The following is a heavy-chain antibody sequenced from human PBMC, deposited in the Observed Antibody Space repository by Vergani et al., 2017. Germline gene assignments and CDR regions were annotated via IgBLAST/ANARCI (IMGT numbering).Heavy chain of an antibody. CDR1: GGSRSGYY. V-gene: IGHV4-59*01. CDR3: ARSIVSRNSSGFFDR. Sequence: QVQLQESGPGLVRPSETLSLTCTVSGGSRSGYYWNWIRQTQAAGLVWIAYVEDSGYFNYNPSLKTRVSMSSDTSNNLISLRLSSVTVADPAVYYCARSIVSRNSSGFFDRWGQGNLGIVSA. D-gene: IGHD1-14*01. CDR2: VEDSGYF. J-gene: IGHJ4*02.